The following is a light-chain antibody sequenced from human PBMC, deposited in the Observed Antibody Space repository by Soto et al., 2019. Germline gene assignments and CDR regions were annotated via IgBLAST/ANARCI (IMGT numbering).Light chain of an antibody. CDR1: QAIRSA. Sequence: AIQLTQSPSSLSASVVDRVTITGRASQAIRSALGWYQQKPGKVPKLLIYAASTLQSGVPSRFSGSGFGTDFTLTISRLQPEDFATYYCLLDFGYFWAFGQGTKVDIK. CDR3: LLDFGYFWA. V-gene: IGKV1-6*01. CDR2: AAS. J-gene: IGKJ1*01.